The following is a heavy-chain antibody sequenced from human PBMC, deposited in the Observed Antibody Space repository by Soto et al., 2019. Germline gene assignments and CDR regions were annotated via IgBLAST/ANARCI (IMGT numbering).Heavy chain of an antibody. Sequence: SVKVSCKASGGTFSRYSITWVRRAPGHGLEWIGRIIPIFGIASYAQKFQGRVTITADESTSTAYMELSSLRSDDTAVYYCAREDRDRETGLVPAAIDGMDFWGQGTTVTVSS. CDR2: IIPIFGIA. J-gene: IGHJ6*02. D-gene: IGHD2-2*01. CDR3: AREDRDRETGLVPAAIDGMDF. CDR1: GGTFSRYS. V-gene: IGHV1-69*13.